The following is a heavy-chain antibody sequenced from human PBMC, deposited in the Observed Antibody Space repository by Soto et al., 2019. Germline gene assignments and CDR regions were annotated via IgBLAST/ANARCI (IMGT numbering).Heavy chain of an antibody. CDR1: GGSTRSGY. CDR2: IYHSGST. J-gene: IGHJ6*03. D-gene: IGHD3-9*01. Sequence: QVQLQESGPGLVKPSETLSLTCSVSGGSTRSGYWSWIRQPPGKGLEWIGYIYHSGSTKYNPSLKSRVTISQDPPENQFSLTVNSVTAADTAVYYCAKLGTYYDILTGYFYYSYMDVWGKGTTVTVSS. CDR3: AKLGTYYDILTGYFYYSYMDV. V-gene: IGHV4-59*08.